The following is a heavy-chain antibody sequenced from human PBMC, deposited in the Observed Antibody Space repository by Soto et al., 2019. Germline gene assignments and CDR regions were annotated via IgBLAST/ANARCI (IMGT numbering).Heavy chain of an antibody. CDR1: GGSISSAGYY. CDR3: ARDYDSSGSTNDAFDI. V-gene: IGHV4-31*11. J-gene: IGHJ3*02. CDR2: IYYTGTT. Sequence: SQMMSLTSAVCGGSISSAGYYWSWFHQHPGRGLEWIGYIYYTGTTYYNPSLKSRITISVDTSKNQFSLKLISVTAADTAMYYCARDYDSSGSTNDAFDIWGQGTMVTVSS. D-gene: IGHD3-22*01.